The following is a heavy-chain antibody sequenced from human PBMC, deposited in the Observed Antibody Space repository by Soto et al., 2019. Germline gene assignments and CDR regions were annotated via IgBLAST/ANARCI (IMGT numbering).Heavy chain of an antibody. J-gene: IGHJ4*02. V-gene: IGHV1-18*01. CDR1: GYTFSDYG. Sequence: QVQLVQSGPEVKMPGASVKVSCKTSGYTFSDYGLAWLRQTPGQRPEWMGWVSTYNTNTNYAQKFQGRVTMTTDISTTTTSMELRSLRSDDTAVYYCARELNTDSSAYYSFAYWGQGTLVTVSS. CDR2: VSTYNTNT. CDR3: ARELNTDSSAYYSFAY. D-gene: IGHD3-22*01.